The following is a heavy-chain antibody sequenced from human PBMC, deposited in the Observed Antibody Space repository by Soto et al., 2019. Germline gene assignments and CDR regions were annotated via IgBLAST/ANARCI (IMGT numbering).Heavy chain of an antibody. CDR3: ARSAGTSADPFDY. CDR2: ISGGGATT. J-gene: IGHJ4*02. CDR1: GFTFSSHG. Sequence: EVQLLESGGGLVQPGGSLRLSCAASGFTFSSHGMSWVRQAPGKGLEWVSGISGGGATTYYPDSVRGRFTISKDHSKSTLYLLINSLRAEDTAVYYCARSAGTSADPFDYWGQGTQVTVSS. V-gene: IGHV3-23*01. D-gene: IGHD1-26*01.